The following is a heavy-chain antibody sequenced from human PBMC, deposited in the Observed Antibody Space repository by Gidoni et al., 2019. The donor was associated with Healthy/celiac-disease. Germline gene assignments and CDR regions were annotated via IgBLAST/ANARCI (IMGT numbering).Heavy chain of an antibody. V-gene: IGHV4-34*01. Sequence: QVQLQQWGAGLLKPSETLSLTCAVYGGSFSGYYWSWIRQPPGKGLEWIGEINHSGSTNYNPSLKSRVTISVDTSKNQFSRKLSSVTAADTAVYYCARGNGITMVRGVIFDPWGQGTLVTVSS. CDR2: INHSGST. J-gene: IGHJ5*02. D-gene: IGHD3-10*01. CDR3: ARGNGITMVRGVIFDP. CDR1: GGSFSGYY.